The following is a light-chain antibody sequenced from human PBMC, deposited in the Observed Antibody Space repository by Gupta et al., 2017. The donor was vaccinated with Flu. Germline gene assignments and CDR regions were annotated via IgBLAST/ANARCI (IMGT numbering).Light chain of an antibody. CDR3: AVWDDSLSGTWV. Sequence: SNIGTNFVFWYQQLPGTAPKLLIYRNNQRPSGVPDRFSGSKSGTSASLAISGLRSEDEADYYCAVWDDSLSGTWVFGGGTKLTVL. J-gene: IGLJ3*02. CDR2: RNN. CDR1: SNIGTNF. V-gene: IGLV1-47*01.